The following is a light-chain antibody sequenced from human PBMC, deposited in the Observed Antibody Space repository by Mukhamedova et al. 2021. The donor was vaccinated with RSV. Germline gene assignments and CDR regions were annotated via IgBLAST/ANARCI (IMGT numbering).Light chain of an antibody. Sequence: WYQRRVHGKAPNLLIYKASSLETGVPSRFSGSGSGTDFTLIISSLQPDDLGTYYRQQYNTYPYTFGQGTKLEI. V-gene: IGKV1-5*03. CDR3: QQYNTYPYT. CDR2: KAS. J-gene: IGKJ2*01.